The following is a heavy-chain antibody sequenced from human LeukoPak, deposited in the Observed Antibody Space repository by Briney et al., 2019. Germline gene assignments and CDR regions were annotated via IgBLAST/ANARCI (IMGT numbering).Heavy chain of an antibody. J-gene: IGHJ6*03. V-gene: IGHV1-2*02. CDR2: INPNSGGT. Sequence: GASVKASCKASGYTFTGYYMHWVRQAPGQGLEWMGWINPNSGGTNYAQKFQGRVTMTRDTSISTAYMELSRLRSNDTAVYYCARDPRSTAFYYYYYMDVWGKGATVTISS. CDR1: GYTFTGYY. CDR3: ARDPRSTAFYYYYYMDV. D-gene: IGHD4-17*01.